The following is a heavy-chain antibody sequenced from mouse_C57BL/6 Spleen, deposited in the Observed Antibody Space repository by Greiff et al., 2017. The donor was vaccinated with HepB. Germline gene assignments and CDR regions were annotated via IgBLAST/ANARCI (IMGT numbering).Heavy chain of an antibody. CDR1: GYSITSGYY. CDR3: ARGGYGSSRYAMDY. V-gene: IGHV3-6*01. Sequence: EVKLEESGPGLVKPSQSLSLTCSVTGYSITSGYYWNWIRQFPGNKLEWMGYISYDGSNNYNPSLKNRISITRDTSKNQFFLKLNSVTTEDTATYYCARGGYGSSRYAMDYWGQGTSVTVSS. CDR2: ISYDGSN. D-gene: IGHD1-1*01. J-gene: IGHJ4*01.